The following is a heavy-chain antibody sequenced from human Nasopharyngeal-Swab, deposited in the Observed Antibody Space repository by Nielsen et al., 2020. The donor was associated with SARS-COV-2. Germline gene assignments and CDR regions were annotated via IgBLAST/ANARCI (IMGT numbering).Heavy chain of an antibody. CDR3: ARFPAGGYYDSSGYYYWYFDL. V-gene: IGHV1-18*01. Sequence: ASVKVSCKASGYTFTSYGISCVRQDPGQVLEWLGWISAYNGNTNYAQKLQGRVTMTTDTSTSTAYMELRSLRSDDTAVYYCARFPAGGYYDSSGYYYWYFDLWGRGTLVTVSS. CDR1: GYTFTSYG. D-gene: IGHD3-22*01. CDR2: ISAYNGNT. J-gene: IGHJ2*01.